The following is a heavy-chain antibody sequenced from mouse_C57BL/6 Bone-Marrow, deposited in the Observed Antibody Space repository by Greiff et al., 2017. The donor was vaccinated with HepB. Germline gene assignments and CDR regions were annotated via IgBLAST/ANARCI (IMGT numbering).Heavy chain of an antibody. J-gene: IGHJ1*03. CDR3: TTEEYYYGGYFDV. Sequence: EVQLQESGAELVRPGASVKLSCTASGFNIKDDYMHWVKQRPEQGLEWIGWIDPENGDTEYASKFQGKATITADTSSNTAYLQLSSLTSEDTAVYYCTTEEYYYGGYFDVWGTGTTVTVSS. D-gene: IGHD1-1*01. CDR2: IDPENGDT. V-gene: IGHV14-4*01. CDR1: GFNIKDDY.